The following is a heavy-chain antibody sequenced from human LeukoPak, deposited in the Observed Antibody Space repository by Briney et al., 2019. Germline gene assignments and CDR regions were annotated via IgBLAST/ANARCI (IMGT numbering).Heavy chain of an antibody. J-gene: IGHJ4*02. CDR1: GFTFHDYA. CDR3: AKDVVSSSWPGFDY. Sequence: PGRSLRLSCAASGFTFHDYAMHWVRQAPGKGLEWVSAISGSGGSTYYADSVKGRFTISRDNSKNTLYLQMNSLRAEDTAVYYCAKDVVSSSWPGFDYWGQGTLVTVSS. D-gene: IGHD6-13*01. V-gene: IGHV3-23*01. CDR2: ISGSGGST.